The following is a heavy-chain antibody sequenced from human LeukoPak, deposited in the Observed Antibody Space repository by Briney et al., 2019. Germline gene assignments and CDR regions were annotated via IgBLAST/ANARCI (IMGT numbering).Heavy chain of an antibody. CDR1: GFTVSSTF. Sequence: GGSLRLACAVSGFTVSSTFMSWVRQPPGKGLEWVSVIYSGGSTHYADSVKGRFTISRDNSKNTVYFQMNSLRAEDTAVYYCARDNAYFDYWGQGTLVTVSS. V-gene: IGHV3-53*01. J-gene: IGHJ4*02. CDR2: IYSGGST. CDR3: ARDNAYFDY.